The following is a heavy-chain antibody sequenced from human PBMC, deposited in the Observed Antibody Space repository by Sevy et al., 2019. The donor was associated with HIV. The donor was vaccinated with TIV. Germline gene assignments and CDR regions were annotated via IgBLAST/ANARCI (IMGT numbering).Heavy chain of an antibody. CDR3: ARGSVLLWFGELSQIYYYYGMDV. CDR1: GGSFSGYY. CDR2: INHSGST. D-gene: IGHD3-10*01. V-gene: IGHV4-34*01. J-gene: IGHJ6*02. Sequence: SETLSLTCAVYGGSFSGYYWSWIRQPPGKGLEWIGEINHSGSTNYNPSLKSRVTISVDTSKIQFSLKLSSVTAADTAVYYCARGSVLLWFGELSQIYYYYGMDVWGQWTTVTVSS.